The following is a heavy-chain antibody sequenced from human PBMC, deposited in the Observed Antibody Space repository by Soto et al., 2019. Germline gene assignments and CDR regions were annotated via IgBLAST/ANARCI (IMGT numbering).Heavy chain of an antibody. CDR3: AKDLRPGLYYGMDV. V-gene: IGHV3-30*18. Sequence: PVGSLRHSCAASGLTCSSYGMRWVRQATGKGLEWVAVISYDGSNKYYADSVKGRFTISRDNSKNTLYLQMNSLRAEDTAVYYCAKDLRPGLYYGMDVWGQGTTVTVSS. D-gene: IGHD3-10*01. J-gene: IGHJ6*02. CDR2: ISYDGSNK. CDR1: GLTCSSYG.